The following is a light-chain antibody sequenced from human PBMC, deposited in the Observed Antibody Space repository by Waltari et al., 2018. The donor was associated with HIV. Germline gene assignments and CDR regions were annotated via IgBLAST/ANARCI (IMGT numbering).Light chain of an antibody. CDR2: DNN. J-gene: IGLJ3*02. CDR3: GTWDDSLNGGV. Sequence: QSVLTQPPSVSAAPGQKVTISCSGSNSNIGTNYVSWSPHLPGTAPKLRIYDNNQRPSVIPDRFSGSKSGTSATRGITGLQTGDEADYYCGTWDDSLNGGVFGGGTKLTVL. CDR1: NSNIGTNY. V-gene: IGLV1-51*01.